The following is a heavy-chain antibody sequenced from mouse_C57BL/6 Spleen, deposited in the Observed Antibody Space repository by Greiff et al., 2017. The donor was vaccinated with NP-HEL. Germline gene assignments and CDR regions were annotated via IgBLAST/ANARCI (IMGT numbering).Heavy chain of an antibody. CDR2: INPNNGGT. Sequence: EVQLQQSGPELVKPGASVKMSCKASGYTFTDYNMHWVKQSHGKSLEWIGYINPNNGGTSYNQKFKGKATLTVNKSSSTAYMELRSLTSEDSAVYDCARWGCYDAGVFAYWGQGTLVTVSA. CDR1: GYTFTDYN. J-gene: IGHJ3*01. CDR3: ARWGCYDAGVFAY. D-gene: IGHD2-12*01. V-gene: IGHV1-22*01.